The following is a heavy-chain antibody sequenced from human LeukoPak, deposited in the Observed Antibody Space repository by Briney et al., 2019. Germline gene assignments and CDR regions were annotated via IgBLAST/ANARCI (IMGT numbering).Heavy chain of an antibody. CDR2: ISYDGSNE. CDR3: ARMGETDAFDI. CDR1: GFTFSTYT. J-gene: IGHJ3*02. D-gene: IGHD2-21*01. Sequence: GGSLRLSCAASGFTFSTYTMHWVRQAPGKGLEWVTLISYDGSNEYYADSVKGRFTISRDNAKNSLYLQMNSLRAEDTAVYYCARMGETDAFDIWGQGTMVTVSS. V-gene: IGHV3-30*04.